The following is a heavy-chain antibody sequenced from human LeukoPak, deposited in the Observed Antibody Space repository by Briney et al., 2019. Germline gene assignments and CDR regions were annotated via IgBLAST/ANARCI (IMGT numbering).Heavy chain of an antibody. Sequence: GGSLRLSCAASGFTFSSYAMHWGRQAPGKGLEWVAVISYDGSNKYYADSVKGRFTISRDNSKNTLYLQMNSLRAEDTAVYYCARRRGYGDCFDYWGQGTLVTVSS. J-gene: IGHJ4*02. CDR3: ARRRGYGDCFDY. D-gene: IGHD4-17*01. CDR2: ISYDGSNK. CDR1: GFTFSSYA. V-gene: IGHV3-30*14.